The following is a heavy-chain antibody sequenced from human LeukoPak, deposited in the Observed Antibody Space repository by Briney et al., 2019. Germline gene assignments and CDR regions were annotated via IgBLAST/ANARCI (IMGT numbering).Heavy chain of an antibody. D-gene: IGHD6-19*01. CDR2: IYYSGST. J-gene: IGHJ3*02. CDR1: GGFISSYY. V-gene: IGHV4-59*01. Sequence: PSETLSLTCTVSGGFISSYYWSWIRQPPGKGLEWIGYIYYSGSTNYNPSLKSRVTISVDTSKNQFSLKLSSVTAADTAVYYCARMDSSGWYDAFDIWGQGTMVTVSS. CDR3: ARMDSSGWYDAFDI.